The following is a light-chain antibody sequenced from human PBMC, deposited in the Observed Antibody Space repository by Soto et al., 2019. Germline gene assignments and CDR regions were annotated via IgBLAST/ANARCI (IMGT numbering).Light chain of an antibody. V-gene: IGKV4-1*01. CDR3: QQYYSTPQT. Sequence: DIVMTQSPDSLAVSLGERATINCKSSQSVLYNSNDKNYLAWYQQKPGQPPKLLIYWASTRESGVPDRFSGSGSGTDFTLTISSLQAEDVGVYYCQQYYSTPQTFGQGTKLEIK. CDR1: QSVLYNSNDKNY. CDR2: WAS. J-gene: IGKJ2*01.